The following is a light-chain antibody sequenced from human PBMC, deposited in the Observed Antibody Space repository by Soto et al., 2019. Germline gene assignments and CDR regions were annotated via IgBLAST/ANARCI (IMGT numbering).Light chain of an antibody. Sequence: DIQMTQSPSSLSASVGDRVTITCRASQGINNYLAWFQQKPGEAPKSLIYAASSLQSGVPSKFSASGSGTDFTLTINSLQPEDFATYYCQQYNTYPLTFGGGTTVEIK. CDR3: QQYNTYPLT. J-gene: IGKJ4*01. CDR2: AAS. CDR1: QGINNY. V-gene: IGKV1-16*02.